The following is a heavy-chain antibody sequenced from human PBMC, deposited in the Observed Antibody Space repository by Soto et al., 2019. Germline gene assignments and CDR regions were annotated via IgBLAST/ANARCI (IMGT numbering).Heavy chain of an antibody. J-gene: IGHJ4*02. CDR2: ISYDGIHK. V-gene: IGHV3-30*18. CDR3: AKDLVEAALTGPFDY. Sequence: WGSRSISSAASGLTFRSSGIYCSRQSPGKGLVCLAVISYDGIHKYYPDSVKGRFTISRDNSKNTLYLQMNSLRGEDTAVYYCAKDLVEAALTGPFDYWGQGTPVTVPS. CDR1: GLTFRSSG. D-gene: IGHD3-9*01.